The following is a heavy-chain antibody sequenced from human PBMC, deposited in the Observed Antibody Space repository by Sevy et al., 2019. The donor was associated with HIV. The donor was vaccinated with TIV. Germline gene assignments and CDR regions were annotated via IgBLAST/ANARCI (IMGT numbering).Heavy chain of an antibody. J-gene: IGHJ4*02. CDR1: GFTFSSYG. Sequence: GGSLRLSCAASGFTFSSYGMHWVSQAPGKGLESVAVIWYDGSEKYYADSVKGRFTISRDNSKNTLYLQMNSLRAEDTAVYYCARDISGGQQLEHFDFWGQGTLVTVSS. CDR2: IWYDGSEK. V-gene: IGHV3-33*01. CDR3: ARDISGGQQLEHFDF. D-gene: IGHD6-13*01.